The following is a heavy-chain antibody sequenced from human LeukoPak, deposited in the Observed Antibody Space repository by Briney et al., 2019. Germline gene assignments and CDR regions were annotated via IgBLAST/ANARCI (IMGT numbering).Heavy chain of an antibody. CDR1: GFTVSSNH. D-gene: IGHD2-15*01. J-gene: IGHJ6*03. V-gene: IGHV3-11*01. CDR3: ARVFRVVSYYYYYMDV. CDR2: ISSSGSTI. Sequence: GGSLRLSCAASGFTVSSNHMNWVRQAPGKGLEWVSYISSSGSTIYYADSVKGRFTISRDNAKNSLYLQMNSLRAEDTAVYYCARVFRVVSYYYYYMDVWGKGTTVTASS.